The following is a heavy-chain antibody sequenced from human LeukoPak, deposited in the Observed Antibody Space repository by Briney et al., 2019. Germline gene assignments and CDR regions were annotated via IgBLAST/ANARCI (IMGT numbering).Heavy chain of an antibody. CDR3: ARGSTMTPVAYYGMDV. CDR2: ISSSSTDT. V-gene: IGHV3-11*06. Sequence: GGSLRLSCAASGFTFSDFYMSWIRQAPGKGLEWLSDISSSSTDTNYADSVKGRFTISRDNSKNTLYLQMNSLRLEDTAVYYCARGSTMTPVAYYGMDVWGQGTTVTVSS. CDR1: GFTFSDFY. J-gene: IGHJ6*02. D-gene: IGHD4-17*01.